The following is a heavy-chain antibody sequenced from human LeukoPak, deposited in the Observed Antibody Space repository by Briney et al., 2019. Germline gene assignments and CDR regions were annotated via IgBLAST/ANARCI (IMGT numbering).Heavy chain of an antibody. CDR3: ARGWGSYSSSWFRGYYYYGMDV. Sequence: PGRSLRLSCAASGFTFSGHGMHWVRQAPGKGLEWVAVIWFDGSQKYYADSVKDRFTISRDNSKNTLYLEMNSLRAEDTAVYYCARGWGSYSSSWFRGYYYYGMDVWGQGTTVTVSS. CDR1: GFTFSGHG. V-gene: IGHV3-33*01. CDR2: IWFDGSQK. D-gene: IGHD6-13*01. J-gene: IGHJ6*02.